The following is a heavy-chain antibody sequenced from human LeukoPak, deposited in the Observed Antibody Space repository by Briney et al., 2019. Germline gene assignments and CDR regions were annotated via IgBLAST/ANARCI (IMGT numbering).Heavy chain of an antibody. J-gene: IGHJ4*02. CDR2: ISGSGGST. Sequence: HPGGSLRLSCAASGSTFSSYAMSWVRQAPGKGLEWVSTISGSGGSTYYADSVKGRFTISRDNSKNTLYLQMNSLSAEDTAVYYCAVDYGDYYFDYWGRGTLVTVSS. V-gene: IGHV3-23*01. CDR3: AVDYGDYYFDY. D-gene: IGHD4-17*01. CDR1: GSTFSSYA.